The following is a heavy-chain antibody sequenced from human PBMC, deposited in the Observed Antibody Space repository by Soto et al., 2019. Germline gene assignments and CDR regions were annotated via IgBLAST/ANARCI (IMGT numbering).Heavy chain of an antibody. J-gene: IGHJ4*02. CDR2: INHSGST. CDR1: GGSFSGYY. V-gene: IGHV4-34*01. Sequence: SETLSLTCAVYGGSFSGYYWSWIRQPPGKGLEWIGEINHSGSTNYNPSLKSRVTISVDTSKNQFSLKLSSVTAADTAVYYCARGRFTGLRIKPCFFDYWGQGTMVAVYS. D-gene: IGHD2-8*02. CDR3: ARGRFTGLRIKPCFFDY.